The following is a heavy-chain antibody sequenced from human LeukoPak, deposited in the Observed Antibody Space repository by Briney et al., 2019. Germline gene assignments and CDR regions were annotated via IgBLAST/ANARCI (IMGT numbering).Heavy chain of an antibody. D-gene: IGHD6-13*01. CDR2: INHSGST. V-gene: IGHV4-34*01. CDR3: ARQPSTSWYYFDY. J-gene: IGHJ4*02. CDR1: GGSFSGYY. Sequence: SETLSLTCAVYGGSFSGYYWSWIRQPPGKGLEWIGQINHSGSTNYNPSLKSRVTISIDKSKNQFSLNLSSVTAADTAVYFCARQPSTSWYYFDYWGQGTLVTVSS.